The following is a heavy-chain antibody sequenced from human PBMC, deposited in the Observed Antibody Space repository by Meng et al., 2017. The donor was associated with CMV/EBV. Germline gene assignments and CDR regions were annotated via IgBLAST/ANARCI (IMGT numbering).Heavy chain of an antibody. V-gene: IGHV3-9*01. J-gene: IGHJ4*02. CDR3: AKDNARYCSSTSCYRFDY. CDR1: GFPFDDYA. CDR2: ISWNSGSI. D-gene: IGHD2-2*01. Sequence: GGSLRLSCAASGFPFDDYAMHWVRQAPGKGLGWVSGISWNSGSIGYEDSLKGRFTISRDNAKNSLYLQMNSLRAEDTALYYCAKDNARYCSSTSCYRFDYWGQGTLVTVSS.